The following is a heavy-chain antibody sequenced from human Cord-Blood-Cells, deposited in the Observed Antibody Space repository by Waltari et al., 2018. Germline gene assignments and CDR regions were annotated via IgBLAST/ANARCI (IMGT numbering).Heavy chain of an antibody. V-gene: IGHV4-34*01. CDR2: INHSGST. CDR1: GGSFSGYH. J-gene: IGHJ4*02. Sequence: QVQLQQWGAGLLKPSETLSLTCAVYGGSFSGYHWSWIRQPPGKGLEWIGEINHSGSTNYNPSLKSRVTIAVDTSKNQFSLKLSSVTAADTAVYYCARFGLLSIAARPYYFDYWGQGTLVTVSS. CDR3: ARFGLLSIAARPYYFDY. D-gene: IGHD6-6*01.